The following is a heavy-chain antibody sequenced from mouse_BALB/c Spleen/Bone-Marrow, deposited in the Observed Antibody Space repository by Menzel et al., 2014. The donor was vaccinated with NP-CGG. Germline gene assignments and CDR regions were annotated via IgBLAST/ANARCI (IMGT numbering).Heavy chain of an antibody. CDR2: IYPSDSYT. D-gene: IGHD1-1*01. J-gene: IGHJ4*01. Sequence: QVQLQQSGAELVRPGASVKLFCKASGYTFTSNWINWVKQRPGQGLEWIGNIYPSDSYTNYNQKFKDKTTLTVDKSSSTAYMQLSSPTSEDSAVYYCTRGSSYVGYAMDYWGQGTSVTVSS. CDR1: GYTFTSNW. V-gene: IGHV1-69*01. CDR3: TRGSSYVGYAMDY.